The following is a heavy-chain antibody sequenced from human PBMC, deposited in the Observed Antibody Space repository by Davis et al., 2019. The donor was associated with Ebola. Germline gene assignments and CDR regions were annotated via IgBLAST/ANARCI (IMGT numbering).Heavy chain of an antibody. CDR2: ISGSGGST. CDR3: AKSVRVRPFTIFGVTAYYFDY. V-gene: IGHV3-23*01. Sequence: PGGSLRLSCAASGFTFSSYAMSWVRQAPGKGLEWVSAISGSGGSTYYADSVKGRFTISRDNSKNTLYLQMNSLRAEDTAVYYCAKSVRVRPFTIFGVTAYYFDYWGQGTLVTVSS. D-gene: IGHD3-3*01. J-gene: IGHJ4*02. CDR1: GFTFSSYA.